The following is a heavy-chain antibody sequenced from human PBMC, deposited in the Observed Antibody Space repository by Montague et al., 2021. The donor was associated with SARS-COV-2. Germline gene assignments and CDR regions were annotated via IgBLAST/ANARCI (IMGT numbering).Heavy chain of an antibody. V-gene: IGHV4-59*08. CDR3: ARHYSATLPAVY. CDR1: GGSISSFY. J-gene: IGHJ4*02. CDR2: ISDSGST. Sequence: SETLSLTCTVSGGSISSFYWSWFRQPPGKGLEWIGYISDSGSTNYNPSLTSRVTMPVDTSKNQFSLKVNSVTAADTAVYYRARHYSATLPAVYWGQGTLVTVSS. D-gene: IGHD2-15*01.